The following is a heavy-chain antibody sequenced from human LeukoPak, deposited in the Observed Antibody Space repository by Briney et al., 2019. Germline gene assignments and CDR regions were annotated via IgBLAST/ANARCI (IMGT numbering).Heavy chain of an antibody. CDR1: GFTLSSYE. D-gene: IGHD5-24*01. CDR2: ISGSGGST. V-gene: IGHV3-23*01. CDR3: VGWLQLGG. J-gene: IGHJ4*02. Sequence: PGGSLRLSCAASGFTLSSYEMNWVRQAPGKGLEWVSAISGSGGSTYYADSVKGRFTISRDNSKNTLYLQMNSLRAEDTAVYYCVGWLQLGGWGQGTLVTVSS.